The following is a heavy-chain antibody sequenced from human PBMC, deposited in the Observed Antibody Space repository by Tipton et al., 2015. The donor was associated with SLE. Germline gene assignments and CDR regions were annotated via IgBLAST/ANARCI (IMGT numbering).Heavy chain of an antibody. CDR2: TYNNDRT. V-gene: IGHV4-59*11. Sequence: LRLSCTVSGVSIRRHYWSWIRLSPGKGLEWIVYTYNNDRTKYNPSLESRVTVSVDTSKNLLSLKLSSVTAADTAVYYCARADDYYSSGYSAYYMDVWGTGTTVTVSS. J-gene: IGHJ6*03. CDR3: ARADDYYSSGYSAYYMDV. CDR1: GVSIRRHY. D-gene: IGHD3-22*01.